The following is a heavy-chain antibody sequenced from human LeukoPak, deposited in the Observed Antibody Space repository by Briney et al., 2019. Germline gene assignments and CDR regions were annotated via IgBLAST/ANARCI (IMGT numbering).Heavy chain of an antibody. J-gene: IGHJ4*02. Sequence: GGSLRLSCAASGFTVSSNYMSWVRQAPGKGLEWVSVFYSGGSRYYADSVKGRLTISRDNSKNTLYLQMNSLRAEDTAVYYCAKAGGGYYYGSGSYYYYFDYWGQGTLVTVSS. D-gene: IGHD3-10*01. CDR1: GFTVSSNY. CDR2: FYSGGSR. CDR3: AKAGGGYYYGSGSYYYYFDY. V-gene: IGHV3-53*01.